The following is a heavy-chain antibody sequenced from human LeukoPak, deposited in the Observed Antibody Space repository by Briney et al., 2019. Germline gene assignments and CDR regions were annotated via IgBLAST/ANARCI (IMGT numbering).Heavy chain of an antibody. V-gene: IGHV3-74*01. CDR3: ARDWVYKIDY. CDR2: ICHDGFI. CDR1: GFTFSSYV. D-gene: IGHD5-24*01. J-gene: IGHJ4*02. Sequence: GGSLRLSCETAGFTFSSYVMHWVRRTPGEGVVWVSRICHDGFISYADSVKGRFTISRDNAKNTLILQMNSLRAEDTAVYYCARDWVYKIDYWGRGTLVTVSS.